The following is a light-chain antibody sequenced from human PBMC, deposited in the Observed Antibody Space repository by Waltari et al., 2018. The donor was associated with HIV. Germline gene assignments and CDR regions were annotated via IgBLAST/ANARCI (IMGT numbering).Light chain of an antibody. Sequence: DIQMTQSPSSLSASVGDRVSITCRASQRICKYLDWYRQKPGTAPELLIYAASTLVRGVPSRFSGSESGTEFTLTITSLQPEDFATYYCHKCDSPALPFGQGTKVD. CDR2: AAS. CDR1: QRICKY. CDR3: HKCDSPALP. J-gene: IGKJ3*01. V-gene: IGKV1-39*01.